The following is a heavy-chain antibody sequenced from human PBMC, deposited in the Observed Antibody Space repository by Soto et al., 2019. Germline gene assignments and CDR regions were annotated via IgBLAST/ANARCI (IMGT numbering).Heavy chain of an antibody. Sequence: SVKVSCKASGGTLSDYAFSWVRQAPGQGLEWMGGIIPIFGSANYAQKLQGRVTITADESISTAYMELSSLRSEDTAVYYCARGPPTNDVLYYDGMDVWGQGTTVTVSS. CDR2: IIPIFGSA. CDR3: ARGPPTNDVLYYDGMDV. CDR1: GGTLSDYA. J-gene: IGHJ6*02. D-gene: IGHD1-1*01. V-gene: IGHV1-69*13.